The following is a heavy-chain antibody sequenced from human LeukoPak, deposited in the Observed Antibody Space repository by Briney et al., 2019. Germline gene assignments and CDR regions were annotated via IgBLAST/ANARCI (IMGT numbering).Heavy chain of an antibody. CDR2: IIPILGIA. CDR3: ARDRVQLSPHPYYYYGMDV. Sequence: ASVKVSCKASGGTFSSYAISWVRQAPGQGLEWMGRIIPILGIANYAQRFQGRVTITADKSTSTAYMELSSLRSEDTAVYYCARDRVQLSPHPYYYYGMDVWGQGTTVTVSS. CDR1: GGTFSSYA. J-gene: IGHJ6*02. V-gene: IGHV1-69*04. D-gene: IGHD3-16*02.